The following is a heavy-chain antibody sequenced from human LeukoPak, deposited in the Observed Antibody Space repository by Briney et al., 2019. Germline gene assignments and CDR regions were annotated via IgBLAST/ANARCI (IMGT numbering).Heavy chain of an antibody. CDR1: GGTFSSYA. D-gene: IGHD3-3*01. CDR2: MNPNSGNT. J-gene: IGHJ4*02. V-gene: IGHV1-8*03. Sequence: ASVKVSCKASGGTFSSYAISWVRQATGQGLEWMGWMNPNSGNTGYAQKFQGRVTITRNTSISTAYMELSSLRSEDTAVYYCARGGYDFWSGYLGAPDYWGQGTLVTVSS. CDR3: ARGGYDFWSGYLGAPDY.